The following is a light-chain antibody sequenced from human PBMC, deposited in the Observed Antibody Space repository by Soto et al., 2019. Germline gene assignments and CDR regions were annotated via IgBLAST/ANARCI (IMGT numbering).Light chain of an antibody. CDR3: QQRTNWPLYT. CDR2: DAS. V-gene: IGKV3-11*01. CDR1: QSVSSY. Sequence: EIVLTQSPATLSLSPGERATLSCRASQSVSSYLAWYQQKPGQAPRLLIYDASNRATGIPARFSGSGSGTDFTLTISSLEPEDFAFYYCQQRTNWPLYTFGQGTKREIK. J-gene: IGKJ2*01.